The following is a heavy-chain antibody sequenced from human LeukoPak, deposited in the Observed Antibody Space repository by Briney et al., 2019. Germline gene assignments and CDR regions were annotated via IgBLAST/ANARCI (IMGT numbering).Heavy chain of an antibody. D-gene: IGHD6-6*01. CDR2: IYYSGST. Sequence: PSETLSLTCTVSGGSISSSSYYWGWIRQPPGKGLEWIGSIYYSGSTYYNPSLKSRVTISVDTSKNQFSLKLSSVTAADTAVYYCARDQLRWYSSSGIAAALDYWGQGTLVTVSS. J-gene: IGHJ4*02. V-gene: IGHV4-39*02. CDR3: ARDQLRWYSSSGIAAALDY. CDR1: GGSISSSSYY.